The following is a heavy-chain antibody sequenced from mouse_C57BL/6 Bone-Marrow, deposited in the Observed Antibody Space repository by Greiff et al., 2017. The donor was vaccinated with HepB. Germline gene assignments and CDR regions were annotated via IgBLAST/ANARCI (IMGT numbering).Heavy chain of an antibody. D-gene: IGHD1-1*01. CDR2: IRSKSNNYAT. J-gene: IGHJ4*01. CDR3: MRGGTTVVEDYAMDY. CDR1: GFSFNTYA. Sequence: EVQRVESGGGLVQPKGSLKLSCAASGFSFNTYAMNWVRQAPGKGLEWVARIRSKSNNYATYYADSVKDRFTISRDDSESMLYLQMNNLKTEDTAMYYCMRGGTTVVEDYAMDYWGQGTSVTVSS. V-gene: IGHV10-1*01.